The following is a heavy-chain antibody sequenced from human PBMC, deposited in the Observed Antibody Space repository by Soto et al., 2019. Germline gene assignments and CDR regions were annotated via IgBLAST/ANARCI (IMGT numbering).Heavy chain of an antibody. D-gene: IGHD3-3*01. V-gene: IGHV1-18*01. CDR3: ARGILEWLPILPDY. CDR1: GYTFTNYP. CDR2: ISAYNGNT. J-gene: IGHJ4*02. Sequence: ASVKVSCKASGYTFTNYPIHWVRQAPGQGLEWMGWISAYNGNTNYAQKLQGRVTMTTDTSTSTAYMELRSLRSDDTAVYYCARGILEWLPILPDYWGQGTLVTVSS.